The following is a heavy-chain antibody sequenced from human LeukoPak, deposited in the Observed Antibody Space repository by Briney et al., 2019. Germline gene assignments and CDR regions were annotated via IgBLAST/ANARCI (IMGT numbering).Heavy chain of an antibody. Sequence: GGSLRLSCAASGFTFSSYAMSWVRQAPGKGLEWVSAISGSGGSSYYADSVKGRFTISRDNSKNTLYLQMNSLRAEDTAVYYCANLKLSRSFDPWGQGTLVTVSS. CDR1: GFTFSSYA. CDR3: ANLKLSRSFDP. CDR2: ISGSGGSS. J-gene: IGHJ5*02. D-gene: IGHD5/OR15-5a*01. V-gene: IGHV3-23*01.